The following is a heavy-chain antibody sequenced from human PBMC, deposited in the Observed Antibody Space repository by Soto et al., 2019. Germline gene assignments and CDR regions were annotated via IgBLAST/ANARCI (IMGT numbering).Heavy chain of an antibody. CDR3: AGAQSSTSGCLDS. V-gene: IGHV3-7*01. CDR2: MNEDGSET. D-gene: IGHD3-3*01. J-gene: IGHJ4*02. Sequence: QLVESGGGLAQRGGSLRLSCAASGFFVSAYSMTWVRQAPGKGLECVANMNEDGSETYFVDTVKGRFTISRDNAKNSLYLQMYSLGAEDTAVYYCAGAQSSTSGCLDSWGQGTLVTVSS. CDR1: GFFVSAYS.